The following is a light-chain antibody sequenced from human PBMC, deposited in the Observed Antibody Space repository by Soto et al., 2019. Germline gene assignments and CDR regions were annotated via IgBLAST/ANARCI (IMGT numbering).Light chain of an antibody. V-gene: IGKV3-15*01. Sequence: EIVMTQSPASLSVSPGERATLSCTASQSVANSLAWYQRKPGQAPRPLIYGAFTMAPGIPARFSGGDSGTEFTLTISSMQSEDFSVYYCQEYNDWPWTFGQGTKVEIK. CDR2: GAF. CDR1: QSVANS. CDR3: QEYNDWPWT. J-gene: IGKJ1*01.